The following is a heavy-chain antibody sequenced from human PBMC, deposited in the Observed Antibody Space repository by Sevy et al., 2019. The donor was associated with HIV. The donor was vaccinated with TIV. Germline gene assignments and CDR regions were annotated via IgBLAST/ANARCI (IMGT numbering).Heavy chain of an antibody. J-gene: IGHJ6*02. Sequence: GESLKISCAASGFTFSSYGMHRVRQAPGKGLEWVAVISYDGSNKYYADSVKGRFTISRDNSKNTLYLQMNSLRAEDTAVYYCAKDGAYCSGGSCYAGRRPYYYYGMDVWGQGTTVTVSS. V-gene: IGHV3-30*18. CDR2: ISYDGSNK. D-gene: IGHD2-15*01. CDR3: AKDGAYCSGGSCYAGRRPYYYYGMDV. CDR1: GFTFSSYG.